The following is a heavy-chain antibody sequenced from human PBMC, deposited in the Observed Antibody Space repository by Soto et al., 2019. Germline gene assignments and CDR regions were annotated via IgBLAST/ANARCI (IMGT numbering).Heavy chain of an antibody. CDR1: GFTFDDYG. CDR3: ARAMSIVGATWEAFDI. CDR2: INWNGGST. D-gene: IGHD1-26*01. J-gene: IGHJ3*02. V-gene: IGHV3-20*01. Sequence: GGSLRLSCAASGFTFDDYGMSWVRQAPGKGLEWVSGINWNGGSTGYADSVKGRFTISRDNAKNSLYLQMNSLRAEDTALYHCARAMSIVGATWEAFDIWGQGTMVTVSS.